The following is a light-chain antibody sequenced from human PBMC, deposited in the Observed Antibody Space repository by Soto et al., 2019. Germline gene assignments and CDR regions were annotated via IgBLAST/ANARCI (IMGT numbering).Light chain of an antibody. Sequence: QSALTQPRSVSGSPGQSVTISCTGTSSDVGGYNYVSWYQQHPGKAPKLIIYDVIKRPSGVPDRFSGSKSGNTASLTISGLQAEDEAHYYCTSYTSDNRSYVFGTGTKVTVL. V-gene: IGLV2-11*01. CDR1: SSDVGGYNY. J-gene: IGLJ1*01. CDR2: DVI. CDR3: TSYTSDNRSYV.